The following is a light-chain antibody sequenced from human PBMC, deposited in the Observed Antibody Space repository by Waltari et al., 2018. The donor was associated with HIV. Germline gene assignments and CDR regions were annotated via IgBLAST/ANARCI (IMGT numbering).Light chain of an antibody. CDR3: CSYAGSSTHV. CDR1: NNVVGSYNL. V-gene: IGLV2-23*02. Sequence: QSALTQPDSVSGSPGQSITISCTGTNNVVGSYNLVSWYQQHPAKAPKLMIYTVNKRPSGVSNRFSGSKSGNTASLTSSGLQAEDEADYYCCSYAGSSTHVFGTGTKVTVL. CDR2: TVN. J-gene: IGLJ1*01.